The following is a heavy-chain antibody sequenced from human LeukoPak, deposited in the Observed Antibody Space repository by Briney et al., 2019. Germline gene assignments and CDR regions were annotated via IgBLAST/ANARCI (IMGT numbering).Heavy chain of an antibody. V-gene: IGHV1-69*06. J-gene: IGHJ4*02. CDR2: IIPIFGTA. D-gene: IGHD3-10*01. Sequence: SVKVSCKASGGTFSSYAISWVRQAPGQGLEWMGGIIPIFGTANYAQKFQGRVTITADKSTSTAYMELSSLRSEDTAVYYCASNYYYGSGSYYSYFDYWGQGTLVTVSS. CDR1: GGTFSSYA. CDR3: ASNYYYGSGSYYSYFDY.